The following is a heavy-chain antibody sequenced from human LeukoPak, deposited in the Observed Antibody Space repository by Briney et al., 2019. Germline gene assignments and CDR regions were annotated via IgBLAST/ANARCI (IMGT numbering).Heavy chain of an antibody. CDR3: TRASIVAPGKRYFDY. Sequence: GGSLRLSCAASGFTFSSYWMSWVRQAPGKGLEWISYITSSGTPIHYIDSVKGRFTISRDNAKNSLYLQMNSLRAEDTAVYYCTRASIVAPGKRYFDYWGQGTLVTVSS. CDR1: GFTFSSYW. V-gene: IGHV3-48*04. J-gene: IGHJ4*02. CDR2: ITSSGTPI. D-gene: IGHD6-13*01.